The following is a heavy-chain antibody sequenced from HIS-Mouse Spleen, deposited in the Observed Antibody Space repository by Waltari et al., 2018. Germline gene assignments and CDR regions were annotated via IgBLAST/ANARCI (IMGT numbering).Heavy chain of an antibody. J-gene: IGHJ2*01. V-gene: IGHV4-39*07. D-gene: IGHD6-13*01. CDR3: AREIPYSSSWYDWYFDL. CDR2: IYYSGST. CDR1: GGPISSSSSP. Sequence: QLQLQESGPGLVKPSETLPPPCTVSGGPISSSSSPWGRIRQPPGKVLEWIGSIYYSGSTYYNPSLKSRVTISVDTSKNQFSLKLSSVTAADTAVYYCAREIPYSSSWYDWYFDLWGRGTLVTVSS.